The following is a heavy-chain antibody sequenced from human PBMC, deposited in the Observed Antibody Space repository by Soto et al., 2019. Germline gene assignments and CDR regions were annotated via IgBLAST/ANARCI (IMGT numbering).Heavy chain of an antibody. Sequence: GGSLRLSCAASGFTFSSYGMHWVRQAPGKGLEWVAVISYDGSNKYYADSVKGRFTISRDNSKNTLYLQMNSLRAEDTAVYYCAKDRRGYSGYDPPVFDYWGQGTLVTVSS. CDR2: ISYDGSNK. CDR1: GFTFSSYG. J-gene: IGHJ4*02. CDR3: AKDRRGYSGYDPPVFDY. D-gene: IGHD5-12*01. V-gene: IGHV3-30*18.